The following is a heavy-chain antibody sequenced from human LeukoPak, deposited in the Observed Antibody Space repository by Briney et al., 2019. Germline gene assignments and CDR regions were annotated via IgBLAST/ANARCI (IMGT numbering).Heavy chain of an antibody. CDR1: GGSISSSSYY. D-gene: IGHD2-15*01. CDR2: IYYSGST. V-gene: IGHV4-39*01. Sequence: SETLSLTCTVSGGSISSSSYYCGWIRQPPGKGLEWIGSIYYSGSTYYNPSLKSRVTISVDTSKNQFSLKLSSVTAADTAVYYCARRDLLVVVAATQDSYFDYWGQGTPVTVSS. J-gene: IGHJ4*02. CDR3: ARRDLLVVVAATQDSYFDY.